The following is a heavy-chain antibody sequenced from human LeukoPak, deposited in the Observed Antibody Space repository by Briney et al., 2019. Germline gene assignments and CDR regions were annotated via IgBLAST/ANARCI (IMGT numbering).Heavy chain of an antibody. CDR1: GGSIGSSSYY. J-gene: IGHJ6*02. CDR2: IYYSGST. D-gene: IGHD4-17*01. CDR3: ARLKDYGDYRSYYYYGMDV. V-gene: IGHV4-39*01. Sequence: SETLSLTCTVSGGSIGSSSYYWGWIRQPPGKGLEWIGSIYYSGSTYYNPSLKSRVTISVDTSKNQFSLKLSSVTAADTAVYYCARLKDYGDYRSYYYYGMDVWGQGTTVTVSS.